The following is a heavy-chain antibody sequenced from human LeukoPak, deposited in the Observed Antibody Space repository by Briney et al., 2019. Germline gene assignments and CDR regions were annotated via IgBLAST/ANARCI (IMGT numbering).Heavy chain of an antibody. D-gene: IGHD1-26*01. V-gene: IGHV1-2*06. Sequence: ASVKVSCKASGYTFTGYYMHWVRQAPGQGLEWMGRINPNSGGTNYAQKFQGRVTMTRDTSISTAYMELSRLRSDETAVYYCARERPLVGATLFDYWGQGTLVTVSS. CDR1: GYTFTGYY. J-gene: IGHJ4*02. CDR3: ARERPLVGATLFDY. CDR2: INPNSGGT.